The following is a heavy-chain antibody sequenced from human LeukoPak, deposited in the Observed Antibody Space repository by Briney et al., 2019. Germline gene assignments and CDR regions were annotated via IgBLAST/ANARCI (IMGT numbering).Heavy chain of an antibody. CDR1: GYTFTGYY. Sequence: ASVKASCKASGYTFTGYYMHWVRQAPGQGLEWMGWINPNSGGTNYAQKFQGRVTMTRDTSISTAYMELSRLRSDDTAVYYCTSKITRIAARPNDAFDIWGQGTMVTVSS. J-gene: IGHJ3*02. CDR2: INPNSGGT. V-gene: IGHV1-2*02. CDR3: TSKITRIAARPNDAFDI. D-gene: IGHD6-6*01.